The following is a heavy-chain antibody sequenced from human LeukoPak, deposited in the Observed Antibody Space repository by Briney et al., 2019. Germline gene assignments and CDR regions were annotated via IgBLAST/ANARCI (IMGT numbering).Heavy chain of an antibody. V-gene: IGHV3-21*04. Sequence: GGSLRLSCAASGFTFSSYSMNWVRQAPGKGLEWVSSISTSSSYIYYADSVKGRFTISRDNSKNTLYLQMNSLRAEDTAVYYCARRSGIAVAGAFDYWGQGTLVTVSS. CDR1: GFTFSSYS. D-gene: IGHD6-19*01. J-gene: IGHJ4*02. CDR2: ISTSSSYI. CDR3: ARRSGIAVAGAFDY.